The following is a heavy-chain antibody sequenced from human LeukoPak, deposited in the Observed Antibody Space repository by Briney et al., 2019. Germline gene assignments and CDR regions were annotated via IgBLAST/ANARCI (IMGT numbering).Heavy chain of an antibody. V-gene: IGHV3-30*04. CDR2: ISYDGSNK. CDR1: GFTFSSYA. Sequence: GGSLRLSCAASGFTFSSYAMHWVRQAPGKGLGWVAVISYDGSNKYYADSVKGRFTISRDNSKNTLYLQMNSLRAEDTAVYYCARGHPFDYWGQGTLVTVSS. J-gene: IGHJ4*02. CDR3: ARGHPFDY.